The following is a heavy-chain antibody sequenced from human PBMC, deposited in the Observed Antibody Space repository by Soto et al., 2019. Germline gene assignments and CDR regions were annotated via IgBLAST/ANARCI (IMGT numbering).Heavy chain of an antibody. J-gene: IGHJ4*02. Sequence: GASVKVSCKASGFTFTSSAVQWVRQARGQRLEWIGWIVVGSGNTNYAQKFQERVTITRDMSTSTAYMELSSLRSEDTAVYYCAAYSGSYYGLFGYWGQGTLVTVSS. CDR2: IVVGSGNT. CDR1: GFTFTSSA. V-gene: IGHV1-58*01. CDR3: AAYSGSYYGLFGY. D-gene: IGHD1-26*01.